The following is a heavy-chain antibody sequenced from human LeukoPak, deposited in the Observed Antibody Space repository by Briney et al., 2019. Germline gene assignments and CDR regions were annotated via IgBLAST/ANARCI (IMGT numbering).Heavy chain of an antibody. D-gene: IGHD2-15*01. J-gene: IGHJ5*02. V-gene: IGHV4-39*07. CDR2: IYYSGST. CDR3: ARVAASPSNWFDP. Sequence: PSETLSLTCTVSGGSISSSSYYWGWIRQPPGTGLEWIGSIYYSGSTYYNPSLKSRVTISVDTSKNQFSLKLSSVTAADTAVYYCARVAASPSNWFDPWGQGTLVTVSS. CDR1: GGSISSSSYY.